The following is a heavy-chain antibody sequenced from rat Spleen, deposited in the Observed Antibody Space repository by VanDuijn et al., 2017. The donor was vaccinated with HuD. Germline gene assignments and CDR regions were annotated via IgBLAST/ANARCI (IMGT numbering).Heavy chain of an antibody. CDR3: TRQDTSGYSNWFAY. CDR2: ISPSGVT. Sequence: VESGGGLVQPGRSLKLSCAASGFTFSNFDMAWVRQAPTKGLEWVTSISPSGVTYYRDSVKGRFTVSRENTERTLYLLVDSLRSEDTATYYCTRQDTSGYSNWFAYWGQGTLVTVSS. J-gene: IGHJ3*01. D-gene: IGHD4-3*01. V-gene: IGHV5-25*01. CDR1: GFTFSNFD.